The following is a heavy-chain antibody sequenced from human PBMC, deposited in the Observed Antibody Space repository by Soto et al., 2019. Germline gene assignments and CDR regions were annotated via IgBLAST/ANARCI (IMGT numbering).Heavy chain of an antibody. J-gene: IGHJ6*02. Sequence: SETLSLTCAVVGDSLRGQSWKWIRQSPGKGLEWIGEIDQSGGTNYNPSLKSRAIISDDTSKNQFSLTLTSVTAADTAVYYCARTFCSTTSCQAHGMDVWGQGTTVTVSS. CDR2: IDQSGGT. V-gene: IGHV4-34*01. D-gene: IGHD2-2*01. CDR3: ARTFCSTTSCQAHGMDV. CDR1: GDSLRGQS.